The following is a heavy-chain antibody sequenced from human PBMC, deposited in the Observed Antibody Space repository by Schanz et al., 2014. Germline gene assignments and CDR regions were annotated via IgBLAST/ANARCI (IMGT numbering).Heavy chain of an antibody. CDR1: GFTFSSYA. CDR2: IKEDGSVK. V-gene: IGHV3-7*05. Sequence: EVQLVESGGGLVQPGGSLRLSCAASGFTFSSYAMTWVRQAPGKGLEWVANIKEDGSVKDYVDSVKGRFTISRDNSKNSLYLQMNSLRVEDTAVYYCAASSGWHPSTDYWGQGTLVTVSS. J-gene: IGHJ4*02. D-gene: IGHD6-19*01. CDR3: AASSGWHPSTDY.